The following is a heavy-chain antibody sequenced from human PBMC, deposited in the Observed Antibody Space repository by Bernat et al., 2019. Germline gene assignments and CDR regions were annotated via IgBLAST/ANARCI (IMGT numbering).Heavy chain of an antibody. CDR1: GFTFSSYS. Sequence: EVQLVESGGGLVQPGGSLRLSCAASGFTFSSYSMNWVRQAPGKGLEWVSYISSSSTIYYADSVKGRFTISRDNAKNSRYLQMNSLRDEDTAVYYCARGLPGGMQFDYWGQGTLVTVSS. D-gene: IGHD3-16*01. CDR3: ARGLPGGMQFDY. J-gene: IGHJ4*02. CDR2: ISSSSTI. V-gene: IGHV3-48*02.